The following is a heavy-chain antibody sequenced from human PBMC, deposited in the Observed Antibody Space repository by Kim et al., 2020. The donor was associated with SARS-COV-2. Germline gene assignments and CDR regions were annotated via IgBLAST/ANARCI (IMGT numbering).Heavy chain of an antibody. V-gene: IGHV3-21*01. J-gene: IGHJ4*02. CDR3: ARGLTPIFGVVNNAYYFDY. CDR2: ISSSSYI. CDR1: GFTFSSYS. D-gene: IGHD3-3*01. Sequence: GGSLRLSCAASGFTFSSYSMNWVRQAPGKGLEWVSSISSSSYIYYANSVKGRFTISRDNAKNSLYLQMNSLRAEDTAVYYCARGLTPIFGVVNNAYYFDYWGQGTLVTVSS.